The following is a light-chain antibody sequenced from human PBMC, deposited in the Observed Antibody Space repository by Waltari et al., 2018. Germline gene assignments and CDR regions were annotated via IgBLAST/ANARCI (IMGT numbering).Light chain of an antibody. CDR3: QQYYSTPRT. CDR2: WAS. V-gene: IGKV4-1*01. J-gene: IGKJ1*01. CDR1: QSVLYRSDNGNY. Sequence: DIVMTQSPDSLAVSLGERATINCKSSQSVLYRSDNGNYLAWYQQKSGQPPKLLIYWASTRASGVPDRFSGSGSRTDFTLTISSLHAEDVAVYYCQQYYSTPRTFGQGTKVEIK.